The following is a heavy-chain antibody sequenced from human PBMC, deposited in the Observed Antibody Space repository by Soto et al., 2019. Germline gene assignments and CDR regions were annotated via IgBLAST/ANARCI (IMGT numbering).Heavy chain of an antibody. J-gene: IGHJ6*02. D-gene: IGHD3-3*01. V-gene: IGHV3-74*01. CDR3: AKDRGEEGLKFLEWFGGMDV. Sequence: PGGSLRLSCAASGFTVSNYWMNWVRQAPGKGLVWVSHIKSDGTTSYADSVEGRFTVSRDDAKNTFYLQMNSLRAEDTDVYYCAKDRGEEGLKFLEWFGGMDVWGHGTTVTVSS. CDR2: IKSDGTT. CDR1: GFTVSNYW.